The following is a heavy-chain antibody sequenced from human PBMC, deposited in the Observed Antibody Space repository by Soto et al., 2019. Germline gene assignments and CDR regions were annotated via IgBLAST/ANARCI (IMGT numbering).Heavy chain of an antibody. CDR2: ISAYIGNT. V-gene: IGHV1-18*01. J-gene: IGHJ4*02. CDR3: ASLPRGMVHRGLDFDY. Sequence: ASVKVSCKASGYAFTSYGISWVRQAPGQGLEWMGWISAYIGNTNYAQKFQGRVTMTTDTSTSTAYMELRSLRSDDTAVYYCASLPRGMVHRGLDFDYWGQGTLVTVSS. D-gene: IGHD1-1*01. CDR1: GYAFTSYG.